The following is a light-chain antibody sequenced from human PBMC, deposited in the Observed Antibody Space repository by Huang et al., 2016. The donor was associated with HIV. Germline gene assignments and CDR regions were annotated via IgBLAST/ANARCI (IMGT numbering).Light chain of an antibody. J-gene: IGKJ2*01. CDR3: MQSIQLPHT. CDR2: EVS. Sequence: DIVMTQTPLSLSVTPGQPASISCKSSQSLLHSDGKTYLYWYLQKPGQSPQLLIYEVSNRVSGVPDRFSGSGSGTEFTLKISRVEAEDVGVYYCMQSIQLPHTFGQGTKLEIK. CDR1: QSLLHSDGKTY. V-gene: IGKV2D-29*02.